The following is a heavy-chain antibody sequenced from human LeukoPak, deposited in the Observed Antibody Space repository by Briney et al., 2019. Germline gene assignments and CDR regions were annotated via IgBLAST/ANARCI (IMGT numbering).Heavy chain of an antibody. D-gene: IGHD1-26*01. CDR2: ISSSSSYI. Sequence: PGGSLRLSCAATGFTFSSYSMHWVRQAPGKGLEWVSSISSSSSYIYYVDSVKGRSTISRDNAKNSLYLQMNSLRAEDSAVYYCARDLLGAEDYWGQGTLVTVSS. J-gene: IGHJ4*02. V-gene: IGHV3-21*01. CDR3: ARDLLGAEDY. CDR1: GFTFSSYS.